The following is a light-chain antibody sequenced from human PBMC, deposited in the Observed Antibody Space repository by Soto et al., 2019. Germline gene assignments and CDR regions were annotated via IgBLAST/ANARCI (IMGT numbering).Light chain of an antibody. Sequence: EIMLKQAPGTLSLSPGDRATLSCRASQSVSGSYLAWYQQKPGQAPRLLIYGASSRATGMPDRFSGSGSGTDFTLTISSLDPEDFAVYFCQQYGYSPRTFGQGSMVDIK. J-gene: IGKJ1*01. CDR3: QQYGYSPRT. CDR2: GAS. CDR1: QSVSGSY. V-gene: IGKV3-20*01.